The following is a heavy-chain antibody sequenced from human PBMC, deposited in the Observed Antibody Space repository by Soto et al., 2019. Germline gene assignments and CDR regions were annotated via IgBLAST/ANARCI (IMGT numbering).Heavy chain of an antibody. J-gene: IGHJ4*02. CDR1: GFTFSNYA. CDR2: ISGGGGTT. CDR3: ATQAGYSSDPFDY. Sequence: EVLLLESGGGLVQPGGSLRLSCAASGFTFSNYAMSWVRPAPGKGLEWVSIISGGGGTTYYADSAKGRFTISSDNSKNTVHLQISSLRVEDAAVYYCATQAGYSSDPFDYWGQGTLVAVSS. D-gene: IGHD6-19*01. V-gene: IGHV3-23*01.